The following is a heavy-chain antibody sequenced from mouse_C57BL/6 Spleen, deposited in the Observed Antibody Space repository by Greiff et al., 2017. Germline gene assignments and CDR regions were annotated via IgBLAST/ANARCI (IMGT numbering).Heavy chain of an antibody. CDR3: AKGDYYGSSGRYFDV. J-gene: IGHJ1*03. D-gene: IGHD1-1*01. V-gene: IGHV1-64*01. Sequence: QVQLQQSGAELVKPGASVKLSCKASGYTFTSYWMHWVKQRPGQGLEWIGMIHPNSGSTNYNEKFKSKATLTIDKSSSTAYMQLSSLTSEDSAVYYWAKGDYYGSSGRYFDVWGTGTTVTVSA. CDR1: GYTFTSYW. CDR2: IHPNSGST.